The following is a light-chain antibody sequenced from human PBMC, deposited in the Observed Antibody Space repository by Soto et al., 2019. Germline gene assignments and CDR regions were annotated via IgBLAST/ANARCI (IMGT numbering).Light chain of an antibody. J-gene: IGLJ2*01. Sequence: QSALTQPASVSGSPGQLITISCTGASNDVGGYNYVSWYQQHPGKAPKLMICDVSNRPSGVSNRFSGSKSGNTASLTISGLQAEDEADYYCSSYTSSSTVVFGGGTKLTVL. V-gene: IGLV2-14*01. CDR3: SSYTSSSTVV. CDR2: DVS. CDR1: SNDVGGYNY.